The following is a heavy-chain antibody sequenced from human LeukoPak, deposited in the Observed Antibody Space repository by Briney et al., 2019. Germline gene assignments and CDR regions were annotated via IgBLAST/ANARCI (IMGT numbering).Heavy chain of an antibody. J-gene: IGHJ4*02. CDR2: IYPGDSDT. CDR3: ARHGDDLGYFDH. V-gene: IGHV5-51*01. Sequence: GASLKISFKGSGFSFTSYWIGWVRQTPGKGLEWMGIIYPGDSDTRYSPSFQGQVTISADKSISTAYLQWSSLKASDTAMYYCARHGDDLGYFDHWGQGTLVTVSS. CDR1: GFSFTSYW. D-gene: IGHD7-27*01.